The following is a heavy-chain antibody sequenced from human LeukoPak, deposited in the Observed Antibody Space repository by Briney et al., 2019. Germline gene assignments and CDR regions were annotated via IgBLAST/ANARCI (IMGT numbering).Heavy chain of an antibody. CDR1: GGTFSSYA. CDR2: IIPIFGTA. Sequence: ASVKVSCKASGGTFSSYASSWVRQAPGQGLEWMGGIIPIFGTANYAQKIQGRVTITTDESTSTAYMELSRLRSEYMSVYYCARESAVPAATRFDKSYYFDYWGQGTLVTASS. D-gene: IGHD2-2*01. J-gene: IGHJ4*02. CDR3: ARESAVPAATRFDKSYYFDY. V-gene: IGHV1-69*05.